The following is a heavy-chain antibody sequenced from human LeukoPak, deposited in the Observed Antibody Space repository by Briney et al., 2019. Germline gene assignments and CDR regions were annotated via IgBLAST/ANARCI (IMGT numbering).Heavy chain of an antibody. CDR3: AKTSYYYGSGSYWDYFDY. D-gene: IGHD3-10*01. CDR1: GITFSSYW. Sequence: GGSLRLSCVASGITFSSYWMSWVRQAPGKGLEWVATIKRDGTDKYYVDSVKGRFTISRDNAKNTLYLQMNSLRAEDTAVYYCAKTSYYYGSGSYWDYFDYWGQGTLVTVSS. J-gene: IGHJ4*02. CDR2: IKRDGTDK. V-gene: IGHV3-7*03.